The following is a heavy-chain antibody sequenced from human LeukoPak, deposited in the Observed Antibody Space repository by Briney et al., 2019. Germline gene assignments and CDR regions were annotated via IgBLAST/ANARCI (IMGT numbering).Heavy chain of an antibody. CDR2: IIPILGIA. CDR1: GGTFSSYA. J-gene: IGHJ5*02. D-gene: IGHD2-2*01. CDR3: ARDRSIVVVPAADFNWFDP. V-gene: IGHV1-69*04. Sequence: ASVKVSCKDSGGTFSSYAISWVRQAPGQGLEWMGRIIPILGIANYAQKFQGRVTITADKSTSTAYMELSSLRSEDTAVYYCARDRSIVVVPAADFNWFDPWGQGTLVTVSS.